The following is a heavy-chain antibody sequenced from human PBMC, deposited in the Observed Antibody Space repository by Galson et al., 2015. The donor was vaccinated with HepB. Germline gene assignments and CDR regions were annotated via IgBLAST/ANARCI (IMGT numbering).Heavy chain of an antibody. J-gene: IGHJ6*03. V-gene: IGHV1-2*06. CDR3: ARDLNIVAYYYYYYMDV. D-gene: IGHD5-12*01. CDR1: GYTFTGYY. CDR2: INPNSGGT. Sequence: SVKVSCKASGYTFTGYYMHWVRQAPGQGLEWMRRINPNSGGTNYAQKFQGRVTMTRDTSISTAYMELSRLRSDDTAVYYCARDLNIVAYYYYYYMDVWGKGTTVTVSS.